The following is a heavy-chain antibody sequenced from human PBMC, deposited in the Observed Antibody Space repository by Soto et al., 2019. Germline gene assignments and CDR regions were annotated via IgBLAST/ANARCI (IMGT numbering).Heavy chain of an antibody. D-gene: IGHD2-2*01. CDR1: GYTFSNYG. CDR3: ARVVPGAAAWFGP. Sequence: GASVKVSCKTSGYTFSNYGITWVRQAPGQPLGWLGWISLYSDGTNYAQKFQGRVSMTTDTSTTTAYMELRSLRSDDTAVYYCARVVPGAAAWFGPWGQGTLVPVSS. CDR2: ISLYSDGT. V-gene: IGHV1-18*01. J-gene: IGHJ5*02.